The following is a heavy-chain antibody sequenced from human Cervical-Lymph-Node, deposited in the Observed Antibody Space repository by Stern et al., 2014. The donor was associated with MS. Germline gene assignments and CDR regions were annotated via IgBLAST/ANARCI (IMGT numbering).Heavy chain of an antibody. V-gene: IGHV2-5*02. CDR1: GFSLTTVGLG. D-gene: IGHD3-10*01. J-gene: IGHJ5*02. CDR2: IYWDDDE. Sequence: QVTLKESGPTLVKPTQTLTLTCTFSGFSLTTVGLGVGWIRQPPGKALAWLAIIYWDDDERYTPSLESRLAIAKDISKDQVVLTMTNMDPVDTATYHCARFSMVQGVWWFDPWGQGILVTVSS. CDR3: ARFSMVQGVWWFDP.